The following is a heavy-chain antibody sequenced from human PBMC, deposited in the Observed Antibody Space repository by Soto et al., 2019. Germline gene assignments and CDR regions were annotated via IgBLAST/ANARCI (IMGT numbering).Heavy chain of an antibody. Sequence: EVQLVEAGGGLVQPGGSLRLSCGASGFTFSNYWMNWVRQAPGKGLEWVANINPDGSGKQYVDSVKGRFTMSRDNAKNSLYLQMNSVRVEDTAVYYCAGWGQQNYWGLGALGTVSS. CDR1: GFTFSNYW. CDR3: AGWGQQNY. D-gene: IGHD3-16*01. V-gene: IGHV3-7*05. J-gene: IGHJ4*02. CDR2: INPDGSGK.